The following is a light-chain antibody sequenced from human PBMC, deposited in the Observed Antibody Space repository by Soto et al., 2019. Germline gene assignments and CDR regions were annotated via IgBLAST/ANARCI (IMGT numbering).Light chain of an antibody. CDR1: QTITTY. CDR2: SAS. J-gene: IGKJ1*01. V-gene: IGKV1-39*01. CDR3: QQSHSTPWT. Sequence: DIQMTQSPSSLSASVGDRVTITCRASQTITTYVSWYQQKPGKAPKLLIYSASSLQSGVPSRFGGAGSGTDFTLTISSLQPEDSATYYCQQSHSTPWTFGQGTKVEVK.